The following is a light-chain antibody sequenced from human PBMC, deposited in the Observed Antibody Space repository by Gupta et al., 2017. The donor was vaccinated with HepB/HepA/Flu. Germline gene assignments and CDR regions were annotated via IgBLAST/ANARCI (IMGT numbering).Light chain of an antibody. V-gene: IGKV1-39*01. CDR2: AAS. CDR1: QTISIY. CDR3: QQSTKTPPA. Sequence: DIPMTTSPSSLSASVGDRVTITCRASQTISIYLNWYQQKPGQAPKLLIYAASSLQSGVPSRFSGNGPGTXFTLTIXSLKPEHFASNFCQQSTKTPPAFGXGTKVEIK. J-gene: IGKJ1*01.